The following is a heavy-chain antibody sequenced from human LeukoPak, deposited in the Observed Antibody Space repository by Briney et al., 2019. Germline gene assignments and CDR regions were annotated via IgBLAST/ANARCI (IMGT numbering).Heavy chain of an antibody. CDR2: IYHSGST. D-gene: IGHD3-10*01. J-gene: IGHJ6*03. Sequence: PSETLSLTCAVSGGSISSSNWWSWVRQPPGKGLEWIGEIYHSGSTNYNPSLKSRVTISVDTSKNQFSLKLSSVTAADTAVYYCARHRYGSGSYYAYYYYYMDVWGKGTTVTISS. V-gene: IGHV4-4*02. CDR3: ARHRYGSGSYYAYYYYYMDV. CDR1: GGSISSSNW.